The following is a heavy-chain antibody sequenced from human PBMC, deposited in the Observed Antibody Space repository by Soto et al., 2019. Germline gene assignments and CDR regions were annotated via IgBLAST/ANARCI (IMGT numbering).Heavy chain of an antibody. Sequence: PVGSLILSSGASGVRFMNYARHWVRQAPGKGLEWVAVISRDGSHKYYLDSVKGRFTISRDNSKDTVNLLMNSLRDDDSAMYYCARSRNSAVADSFDFWGQGTLVTLSS. CDR1: GVRFMNYA. J-gene: IGHJ4*02. CDR2: ISRDGSHK. CDR3: ARSRNSAVADSFDF. V-gene: IGHV3-30*04. D-gene: IGHD1-26*01.